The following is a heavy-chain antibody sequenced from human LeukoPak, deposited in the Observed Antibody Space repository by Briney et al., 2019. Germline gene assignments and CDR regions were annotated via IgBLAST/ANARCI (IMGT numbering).Heavy chain of an antibody. V-gene: IGHV1-69*13. D-gene: IGHD5-24*01. CDR1: GGTFSSYA. CDR3: AREDGYNILRELWFDP. J-gene: IGHJ5*02. CDR2: IIPIFGTA. Sequence: SVKVSCKASGGTFSSYAISWVRQAPGQGLEWMGRIIPIFGTANYAQKFQGRVTITADESTSTAYMELSSLRSEDTAVYYCAREDGYNILRELWFDPWGQGTLVTVSS.